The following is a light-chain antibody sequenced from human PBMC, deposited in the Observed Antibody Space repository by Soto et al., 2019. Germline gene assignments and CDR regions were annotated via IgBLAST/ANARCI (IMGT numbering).Light chain of an antibody. Sequence: EIVMTQSPATLSVSPWETATLSCRASQSVDKYLVWYQQKPGQAPRLLIYDASNRATGIPARFSGSGSGTDFTLTISRLEPEDFAVYYCQQYGSSGTFGQGTKVDIK. CDR1: QSVDKY. CDR2: DAS. CDR3: QQYGSSGT. J-gene: IGKJ1*01. V-gene: IGKV3-20*01.